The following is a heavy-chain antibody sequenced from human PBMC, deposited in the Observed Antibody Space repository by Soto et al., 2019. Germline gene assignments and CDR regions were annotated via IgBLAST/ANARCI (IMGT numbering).Heavy chain of an antibody. D-gene: IGHD4-17*01. J-gene: IGHJ4*02. CDR2: IWYDGSNK. Sequence: QVQLVETGGGGVKPGGSLSPSCEPSGLRLGSFGLNWVRQAQGKGLGWVDLIWYDGSNKKYVDSVKGRFTISRDNSNNTLYLQMDSLRAEDTAVYYCARDRGPRTVTSIDYWGQGTLVTVSS. CDR1: GLRLGSFG. CDR3: ARDRGPRTVTSIDY. V-gene: IGHV3-33*01.